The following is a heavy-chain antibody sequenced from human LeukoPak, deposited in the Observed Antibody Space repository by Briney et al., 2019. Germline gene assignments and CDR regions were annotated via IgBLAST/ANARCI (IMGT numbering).Heavy chain of an antibody. Sequence: GGSLRLSCAAPGFSFSDNYIDWVRQAPGKGLEWVGRIRNKANSYTTDYAASVRGRFTISRDDSKNSLYLEVNSLKTEDTAVYYCAREYYCRLDYWGRGTLVTVSS. CDR2: IRNKANSYTT. CDR3: AREYYCRLDY. CDR1: GFSFSDNY. V-gene: IGHV3-72*01. D-gene: IGHD3-10*01. J-gene: IGHJ4*02.